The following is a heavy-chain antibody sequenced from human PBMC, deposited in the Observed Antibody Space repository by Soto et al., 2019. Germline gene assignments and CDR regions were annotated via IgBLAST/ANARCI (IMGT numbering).Heavy chain of an antibody. D-gene: IGHD3-10*01. CDR2: IDPSDSYT. CDR3: AGLWFGPKSTENWFDP. J-gene: IGHJ5*02. Sequence: GESLKISCKISRYSVTNYWISWVRQMPGKGLEWMGRIDPSDSYTNYSPSFQGHVTISADKSISTAYRQWSSLKASDTAMYYCAGLWFGPKSTENWFDPWGQGTLVTVSS. V-gene: IGHV5-10-1*01. CDR1: RYSVTNYW.